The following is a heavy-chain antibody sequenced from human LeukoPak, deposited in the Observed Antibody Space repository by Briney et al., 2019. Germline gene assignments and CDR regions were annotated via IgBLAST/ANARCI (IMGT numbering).Heavy chain of an antibody. D-gene: IGHD5-18*01. Sequence: SETLSLTCTVSGGSISSYYWSWIRQPPGKGLEWIGYIYYSGSTNYNPSLKSRVTISVDTSKNQFSLKLSSVTAADTAVYYCARHLTYEDTAIGYYFDYWGQGILVTVSS. J-gene: IGHJ4*02. V-gene: IGHV4-59*08. CDR3: ARHLTYEDTAIGYYFDY. CDR1: GGSISSYY. CDR2: IYYSGST.